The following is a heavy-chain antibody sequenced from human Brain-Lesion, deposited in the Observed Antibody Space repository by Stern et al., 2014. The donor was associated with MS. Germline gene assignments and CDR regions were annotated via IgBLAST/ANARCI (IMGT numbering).Heavy chain of an antibody. CDR3: AKGLRQQLVPFDY. V-gene: IGHV3-23*04. Sequence: VQLVESGGGLVQPGGSLRLSCAASGFSFSIYAMNWVRQAPGQGPEWVAAFRGRGDSAYDADSVNGRFTITRDNSKNTVYLQMNSLRADDTAVYYCAKGLRQQLVPFDYWGQGTLVSVSS. CDR1: GFSFSIYA. D-gene: IGHD6-13*01. CDR2: FRGRGDSA. J-gene: IGHJ4*02.